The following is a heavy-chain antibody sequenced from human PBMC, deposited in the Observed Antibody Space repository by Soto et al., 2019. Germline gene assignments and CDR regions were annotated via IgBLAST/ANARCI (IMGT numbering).Heavy chain of an antibody. D-gene: IGHD6-19*01. J-gene: IGHJ5*02. V-gene: IGHV4-59*01. Sequence: SETLSLTCTVSGGSISSYYWSWIRQPPGKRLEWIGYIYYSGSTNYNPSLKSRVTISVDTSKNQFSLKLSSVTAADTAVYYCARTRAVWFDPWGQGTLVTVSS. CDR1: GGSISSYY. CDR2: IYYSGST. CDR3: ARTRAVWFDP.